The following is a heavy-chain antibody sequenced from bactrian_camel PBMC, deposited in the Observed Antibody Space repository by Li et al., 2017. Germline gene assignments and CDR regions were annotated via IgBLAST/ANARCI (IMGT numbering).Heavy chain of an antibody. J-gene: IGHJ4*01. CDR2: IKSDIKST. V-gene: IGHV3S31*01. D-gene: IGHD2*01. CDR3: AITFQLCSWSPRDYTN. CDR1: GYSDTRFC. Sequence: QLVESGGGSVQAGGSLRLSCEASGYSDTRFCMGWFPQAPGQEREAVAGIKSDIKSTYADSVKGRFTVTKDNAKNTVYLQMNRLKPEDTGTYYCAITFQLCSWSPRDYTNWGQGTQVTVS.